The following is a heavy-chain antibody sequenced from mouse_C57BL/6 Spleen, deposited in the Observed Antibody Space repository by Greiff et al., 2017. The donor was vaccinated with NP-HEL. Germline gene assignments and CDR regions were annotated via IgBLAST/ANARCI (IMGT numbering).Heavy chain of an antibody. V-gene: IGHV1-26*01. Sequence: EVQLQQSGPELVKPGASVKISCKASGYTFTDYYMNWVKQSHGKSLEWIGDINPNNGGTSYNQKFKGKATLTVDKSSSTAYMELRSLTSEDSAVYYCARSKDYGNSDFDYWGQGTTLTVSS. J-gene: IGHJ2*01. CDR3: ARSKDYGNSDFDY. CDR2: INPNNGGT. D-gene: IGHD2-1*01. CDR1: GYTFTDYY.